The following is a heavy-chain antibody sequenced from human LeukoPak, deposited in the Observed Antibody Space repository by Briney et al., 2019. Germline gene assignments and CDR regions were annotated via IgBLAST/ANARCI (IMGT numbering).Heavy chain of an antibody. CDR2: IKSKTDGKTT. CDR1: GLTFSNAW. CDR3: ITDPGSWQPI. V-gene: IGHV3-15*01. D-gene: IGHD3-10*01. Sequence: GGTLRLSCAASGLTFSNAWLSWVRQPPGKGLEWIGRIKSKTDGKTTDYAARLNGRFTISSNDHKHPQYLQMNRLHTEDKAVYYCITDPGSWQPIWGRGTMVAVSS. J-gene: IGHJ3*02.